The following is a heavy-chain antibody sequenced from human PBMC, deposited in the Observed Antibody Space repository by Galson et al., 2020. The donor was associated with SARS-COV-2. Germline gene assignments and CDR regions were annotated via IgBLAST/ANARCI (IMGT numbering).Heavy chain of an antibody. J-gene: IGHJ4*02. CDR1: GYTFTSYG. CDR3: AGEPTILGIPGSSQRLCDY. CDR2: ISAYNGDT. D-gene: IGHD1-26*01. V-gene: IGHV1-18*01. Sequence: ASVKVSCKASGYTFTSYGYSWVRQAPGQGLEWMGWISAYNGDTDFAQRFQGRVTLTTDTSTSTAYMEMGSLTSDDTAVYYCAGEPTILGIPGSSQRLCDYWGQGILVTVSS.